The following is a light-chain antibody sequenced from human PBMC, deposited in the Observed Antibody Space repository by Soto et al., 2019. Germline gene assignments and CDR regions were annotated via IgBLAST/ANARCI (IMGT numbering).Light chain of an antibody. CDR3: QQYGSSPRT. Sequence: EIVLTQSPGTMSMSPGERATLSCRASQSVSSSYLAWYQRKPGQAPRLLIYGASSRATGIPDRFSGSGSGTDFTLTISRLEPEDFAVYYCQQYGSSPRTFGQGTKVDNK. J-gene: IGKJ1*01. CDR2: GAS. V-gene: IGKV3-20*01. CDR1: QSVSSSY.